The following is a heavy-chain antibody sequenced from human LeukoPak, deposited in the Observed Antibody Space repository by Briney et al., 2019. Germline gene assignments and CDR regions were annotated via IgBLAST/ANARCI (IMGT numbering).Heavy chain of an antibody. CDR1: GFTFSSYA. J-gene: IGHJ4*02. D-gene: IGHD3-22*01. Sequence: PGGSLRLSCAASGFTFSSYAMSWVRQAPGKGLEWDSAISGSGGSTYYADSVKGRFTISRDNSKNPLYLQMNSLRAEDTAVYYCAKAFLYFYDSSGYLYFDYSGRGTPVTVSS. CDR3: AKAFLYFYDSSGYLYFDY. CDR2: ISGSGGST. V-gene: IGHV3-23*01.